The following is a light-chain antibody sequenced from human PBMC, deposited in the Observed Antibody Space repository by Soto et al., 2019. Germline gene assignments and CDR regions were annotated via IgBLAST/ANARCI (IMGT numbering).Light chain of an antibody. Sequence: EVVLTQSPAILSLSPGERATLSCGASQNISSYLAWYQQKPGQAPRLLIYDASNRATGIPARFSGSGSGTDFTLTISSLEPEDFAGYYCQQRSNWPITFGQGRRLE. V-gene: IGKV3-11*01. J-gene: IGKJ5*01. CDR3: QQRSNWPIT. CDR2: DAS. CDR1: QNISSY.